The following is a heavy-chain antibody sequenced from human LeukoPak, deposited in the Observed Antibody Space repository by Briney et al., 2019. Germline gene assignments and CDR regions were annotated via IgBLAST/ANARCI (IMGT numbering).Heavy chain of an antibody. Sequence: GGSLRLSCAASGFPVSSNYMNWVRQAPGKGLEWVSVIYSGGSIYHADSVKGRFTISRDNSKNTLYLQMDSLRAEDTAVYYCARDSVGAGYSDYWGQGTLVTVSS. CDR3: ARDSVGAGYSDY. V-gene: IGHV3-53*01. CDR2: IYSGGSI. J-gene: IGHJ4*02. CDR1: GFPVSSNY. D-gene: IGHD1-26*01.